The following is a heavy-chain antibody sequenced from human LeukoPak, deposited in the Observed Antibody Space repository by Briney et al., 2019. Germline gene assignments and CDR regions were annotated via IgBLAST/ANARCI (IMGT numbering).Heavy chain of an antibody. J-gene: IGHJ4*02. Sequence: GESLKISCKGSGYSFTSYWIGWVHQMPGKGLEWMGIIYPGDSDTRYSPSFQGQVTISADKSISTAYLQWSSLKASDTAMYYCARQGGRYSSSWYPSHYYFDYWGQGTLVTVSS. CDR1: GYSFTSYW. V-gene: IGHV5-51*07. D-gene: IGHD6-13*01. CDR3: ARQGGRYSSSWYPSHYYFDY. CDR2: IYPGDSDT.